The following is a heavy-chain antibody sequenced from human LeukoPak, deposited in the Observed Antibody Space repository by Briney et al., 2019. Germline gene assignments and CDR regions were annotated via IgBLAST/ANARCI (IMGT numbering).Heavy chain of an antibody. Sequence: GASVKVSCKASGYTFTSYGISWVRQAPGQGLEWMGWISAYNGNTNYAQKLQGRVTMTTDTSTSIAYMELRSLRSDDTAVYYCARGSSSWYKGGLFDYWGQGTLVTVSS. V-gene: IGHV1-18*01. J-gene: IGHJ4*02. CDR3: ARGSSSWYKGGLFDY. CDR1: GYTFTSYG. CDR2: ISAYNGNT. D-gene: IGHD6-13*01.